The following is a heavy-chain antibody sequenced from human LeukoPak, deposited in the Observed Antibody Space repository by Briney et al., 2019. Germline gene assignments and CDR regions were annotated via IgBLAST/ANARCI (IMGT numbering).Heavy chain of an antibody. D-gene: IGHD3-10*01. V-gene: IGHV3-74*01. J-gene: IGHJ4*02. CDR2: INTDGSRI. Sequence: GGSLRLSCAASGFIFGNYWTQWVRQAPGKGLVWVSRINTDGSRINYADSVKGRFTVSRDNAKNTLYLQMNSLRAEDTVVYHCTRESLDYGSGSSDYWGQGTLVSVSS. CDR3: TRESLDYGSGSSDY. CDR1: GFIFGNYW.